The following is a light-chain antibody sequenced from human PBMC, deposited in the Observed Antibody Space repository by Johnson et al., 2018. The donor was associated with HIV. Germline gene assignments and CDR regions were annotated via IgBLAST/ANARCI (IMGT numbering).Light chain of an antibody. CDR3: GTWDSSLGAFV. CDR2: DNH. J-gene: IGLJ1*01. V-gene: IGLV1-51*01. Sequence: SVSTQPPSVSAAPGQKVTISCSGSRSNIGSNFVSWYHQLPGTAPKLLIYDNHQRPSGIPDRFSGSKSGTSATLGITGLQPGDEADYHCGTWDSSLGAFVFGTGTKFTVL. CDR1: RSNIGSNF.